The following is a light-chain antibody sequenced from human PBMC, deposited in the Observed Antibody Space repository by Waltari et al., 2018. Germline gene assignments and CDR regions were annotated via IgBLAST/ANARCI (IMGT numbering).Light chain of an antibody. Sequence: IQMTQSPSSLSVSVGDRVTITCQASQDIANYLNWYQQKPGKSPKLLIYDASNLGTGVPSRFSGSGSGTHFTFTISSLQPEDIATYYCQQYDNVAITFGQGTRLEIK. V-gene: IGKV1-33*01. CDR1: QDIANY. J-gene: IGKJ5*01. CDR3: QQYDNVAIT. CDR2: DAS.